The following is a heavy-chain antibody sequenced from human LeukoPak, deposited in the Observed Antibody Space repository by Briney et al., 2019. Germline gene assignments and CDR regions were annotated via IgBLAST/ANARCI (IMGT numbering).Heavy chain of an antibody. J-gene: IGHJ5*02. CDR2: INPNGGST. CDR1: AYTFTRYY. CDR3: AREMEHWDSSCYLGNWFDP. V-gene: IGHV1-46*01. D-gene: IGHD3-22*01. Sequence: ASVTLSCNSSAYTFTRYYMHWVRQAPAQGLEWMGVINPNGGSTNYAQKFQDRVTRTSDISTSTLYMALSSLRSEDTTVYYCAREMEHWDSSCYLGNWFDPWGQGTLVTVSS.